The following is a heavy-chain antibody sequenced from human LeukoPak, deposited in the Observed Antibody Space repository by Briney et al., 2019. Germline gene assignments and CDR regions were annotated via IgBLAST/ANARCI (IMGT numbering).Heavy chain of an antibody. CDR1: GYTFTSYD. D-gene: IGHD3-10*01. Sequence: ASVKVSCKASGYTFTSYDINWVRQATGQGLEWMGWMNPNSGNTGYAQKFQGRVTMTRNTSISTAYMELSSLRSEDTAVYYCARRRMVRGVILSWFDPWGQGTLVTVSS. J-gene: IGHJ5*02. CDR3: ARRRMVRGVILSWFDP. V-gene: IGHV1-8*01. CDR2: MNPNSGNT.